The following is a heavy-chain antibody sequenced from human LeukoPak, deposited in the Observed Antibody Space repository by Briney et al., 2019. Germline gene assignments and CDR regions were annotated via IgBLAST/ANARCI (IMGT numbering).Heavy chain of an antibody. CDR2: IHTSGST. J-gene: IGHJ3*01. CDR3: ARVARADRVYSGSGSDAFDV. V-gene: IGHV4-4*07. D-gene: IGHD3-10*01. CDR1: GASISAFY. Sequence: SETLSLTCTVSGASISAFYWSWIRPPAGKGLEWNGRIHTSGSTHYNPSLKSRVTMSVDTSKNQFSLKLSAVTAADTAVYFCARVARADRVYSGSGSDAFDVWGQGAMVTVSS.